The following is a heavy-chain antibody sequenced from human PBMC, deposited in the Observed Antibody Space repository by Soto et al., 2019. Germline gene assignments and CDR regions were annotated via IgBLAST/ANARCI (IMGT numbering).Heavy chain of an antibody. J-gene: IGHJ5*02. CDR1: GYTFSTYG. D-gene: IGHD1-1*01. CDR3: ARDWKGAEGFDP. CDR2: IGADNGDT. Sequence: QVQLVQSGAEVKKPGASVKVSCKASGYTFSTYGFSWVRQAPGHGLEWMGWIGADNGDTNYAQNFQGRVTMTTDTSTTTSYMELRSLTSADTAVYFCARDWKGAEGFDPWGQGTLVTVSS. V-gene: IGHV1-18*01.